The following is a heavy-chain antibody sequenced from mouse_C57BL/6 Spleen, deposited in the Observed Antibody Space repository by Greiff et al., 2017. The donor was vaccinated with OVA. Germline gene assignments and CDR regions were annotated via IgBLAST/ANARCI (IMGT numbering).Heavy chain of an antibody. CDR3: ARRGCYGSSNWYFDD. J-gene: IGHJ1*03. CDR2: ISGGGGNT. V-gene: IGHV5-9*01. Sequence: EVKLVESGGGLVKPGGSLKLSCAASGFTFSSYTMSWVRQTPEKRLEWVATISGGGGNTYYPDSVQGRFTISRDNAKNTLYLQMSSLRSEDTALCYCARRGCYGSSNWYFDDWGTGTTVTVSS. CDR1: GFTFSSYT. D-gene: IGHD1-1*01.